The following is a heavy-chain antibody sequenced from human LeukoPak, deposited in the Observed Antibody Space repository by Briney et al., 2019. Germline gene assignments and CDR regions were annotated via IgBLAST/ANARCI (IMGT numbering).Heavy chain of an antibody. V-gene: IGHV1-58*01. Sequence: ASVKVSCKASVFTFTSSAVQWVRQARGQRLEWIGWSVVGSGNTNYAQKFQERVTITRDMSTSTAYMELSSLRSEDTAVYYCAALLPATMRLRFLEWLFPNWGQGTLVTVSS. CDR2: SVVGSGNT. CDR3: AALLPATMRLRFLEWLFPN. J-gene: IGHJ4*02. CDR1: VFTFTSSA. D-gene: IGHD3-3*01.